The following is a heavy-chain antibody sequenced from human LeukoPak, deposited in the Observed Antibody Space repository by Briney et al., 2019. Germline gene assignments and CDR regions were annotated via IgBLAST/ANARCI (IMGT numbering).Heavy chain of an antibody. Sequence: GGSLRLSCAASGFTASSNYMSWVRQAPGKGLEWVSVIYSSGNTHYADSVKGRFTISRHNSQSTLFLEMNSLRAEDTAVYFCARVDYYDRSGYYTWYFDLWGRGTQVTVSS. D-gene: IGHD3-22*01. V-gene: IGHV3-53*04. J-gene: IGHJ2*01. CDR2: IYSSGNT. CDR3: ARVDYYDRSGYYTWYFDL. CDR1: GFTASSNY.